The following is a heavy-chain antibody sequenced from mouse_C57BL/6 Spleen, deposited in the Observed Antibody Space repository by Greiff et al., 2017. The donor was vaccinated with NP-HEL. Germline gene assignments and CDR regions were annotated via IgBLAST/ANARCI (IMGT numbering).Heavy chain of an antibody. D-gene: IGHD2-4*01. J-gene: IGHJ4*01. Sequence: EVQLQQSGPELVKPGASVKISCKASGYSFTDYNMNWVKQSTGKSLEWIGVINPNYGTTSYNQKFKGKATLTVDQSSSTAYMQLNSLTSEDSAVYYCAREGAYDYDGDYYAMDYWGQGTSVTVSS. CDR3: AREGAYDYDGDYYAMDY. CDR1: GYSFTDYN. V-gene: IGHV1-39*01. CDR2: INPNYGTT.